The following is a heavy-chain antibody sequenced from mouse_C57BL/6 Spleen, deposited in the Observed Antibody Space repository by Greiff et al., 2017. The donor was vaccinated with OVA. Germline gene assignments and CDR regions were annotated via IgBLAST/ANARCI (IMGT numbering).Heavy chain of an antibody. Sequence: VHLVESGPELVKPGASVKISCKASGYAFSSSWMNWVKQRPGKGLEWIGRIYPGDGDTNYNGKFKGKATLTADKSSSTAYMQLSSLTSEDSAVYFCARGTTVVDSWFAYWGQGTLVTVSA. J-gene: IGHJ3*01. CDR1: GYAFSSSW. V-gene: IGHV1-82*01. CDR2: IYPGDGDT. D-gene: IGHD1-1*01. CDR3: ARGTTVVDSWFAY.